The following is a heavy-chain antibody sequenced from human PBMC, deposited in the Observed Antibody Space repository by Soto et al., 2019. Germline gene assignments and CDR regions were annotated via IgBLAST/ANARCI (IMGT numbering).Heavy chain of an antibody. V-gene: IGHV4-34*01. CDR1: GGSFSGYY. Sequence: QVQLQQWGAGLLKPSETLSLTCAVYGGSFSGYYWSWIRQPPGKGLEWIREINHSGSTNYNPSLKSRVTISVDTSKNQFSLKLSSVTAADTAVYYCARPPQRYYYGSGSYYFWGQGTLVTVSS. J-gene: IGHJ4*02. D-gene: IGHD3-10*01. CDR2: INHSGST. CDR3: ARPPQRYYYGSGSYYF.